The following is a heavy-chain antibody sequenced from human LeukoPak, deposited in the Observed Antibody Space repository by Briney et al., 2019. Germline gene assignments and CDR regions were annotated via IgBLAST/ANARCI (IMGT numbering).Heavy chain of an antibody. V-gene: IGHV1-18*01. Sequence: GASVKVSCKASVYTFTIYGISWVRQAPGQGLEWMGWISAYNGNTNYAQKLQGRVTMTTDTSTSTAYMELRSLRSDETAVYYCARDHYLNPIVGASGSNLDYWGQGTLVTVSS. CDR2: ISAYNGNT. J-gene: IGHJ4*02. D-gene: IGHD1-26*01. CDR3: ARDHYLNPIVGASGSNLDY. CDR1: VYTFTIYG.